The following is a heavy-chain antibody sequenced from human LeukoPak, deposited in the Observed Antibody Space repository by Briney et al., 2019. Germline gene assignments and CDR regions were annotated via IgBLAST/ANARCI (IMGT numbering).Heavy chain of an antibody. CDR1: DGSIGSSNSY. D-gene: IGHD3-10*01. Sequence: SETLSLTCTVSDGSIGSSNSYRGWIRQPPGKGLEWIGSLYYGGNSYYNPSLKSRVTISADTPKNQFSLKLTSVTAADMAVYYCVIMAGYWGQGVLVTVSS. J-gene: IGHJ4*02. CDR3: VIMAGY. CDR2: LYYGGNS. V-gene: IGHV4-39*01.